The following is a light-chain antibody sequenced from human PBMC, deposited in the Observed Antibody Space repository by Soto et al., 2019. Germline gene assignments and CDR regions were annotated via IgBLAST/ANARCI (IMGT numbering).Light chain of an antibody. CDR1: QSISSY. J-gene: IGKJ1*01. Sequence: DIQMTPSPSSLSASVGDRVTITCRASQSISSYLNWYQQKPGKAPKLLIYAASSLQSGVPSRFSGRGSGTDFTLTISSLQPEDFATYYCQQSYSTPWTFGQGTKGEIK. CDR2: AAS. CDR3: QQSYSTPWT. V-gene: IGKV1-39*01.